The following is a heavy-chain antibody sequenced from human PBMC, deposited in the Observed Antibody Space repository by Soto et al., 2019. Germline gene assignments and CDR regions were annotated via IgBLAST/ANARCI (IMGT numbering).Heavy chain of an antibody. J-gene: IGHJ3*02. CDR1: GGYISTKY. D-gene: IGHD6-19*01. V-gene: IGHV4-59*12. CDR3: ARDLGQWLVQGAFDI. Sequence: QVQLQESGPGLVKPSETLSLTCTVSGGYISTKYWNWIRQPPGKGLEWIGYIDYSGSSSSNPSLISRVTMSVDKSKNQFSLTLTSVTAADTAVYYCARDLGQWLVQGAFDIWGPGTMVTVSS. CDR2: IDYSGSS.